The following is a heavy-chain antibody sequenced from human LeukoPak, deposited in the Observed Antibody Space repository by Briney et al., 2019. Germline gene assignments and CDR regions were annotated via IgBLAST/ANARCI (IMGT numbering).Heavy chain of an antibody. J-gene: IGHJ6*02. V-gene: IGHV1-69*13. CDR1: GGTFSSYA. D-gene: IGHD3-3*01. Sequence: SVKVSCKASGGTFSSYAISWVRQAPGQGLEWMGGIIPIFGTANYAQKFQGRVTITADESTSTAYMELSSLRSEDTAVYYCAREYNFWSGYYMGYYYGMDVWGQGTTVTVSS. CDR2: IIPIFGTA. CDR3: AREYNFWSGYYMGYYYGMDV.